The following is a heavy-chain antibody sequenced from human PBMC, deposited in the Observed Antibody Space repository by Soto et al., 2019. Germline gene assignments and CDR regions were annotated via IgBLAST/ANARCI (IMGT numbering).Heavy chain of an antibody. Sequence: QAQLMQSGAEVKKPGSSVKVSCKASGGTFSGYAINWVRQAPGQGLEWMGGIIPLLGITDYGQKFQGRITIAADESTGTAYMDLRGLRSEDTAVYYCARDTRSITGTTSSEDVPHWCQGTLVSVSS. CDR3: ARDTRSITGTTSSEDVPH. CDR2: IIPLLGIT. J-gene: IGHJ1*01. V-gene: IGHV1-69*01. D-gene: IGHD1-20*01. CDR1: GGTFSGYA.